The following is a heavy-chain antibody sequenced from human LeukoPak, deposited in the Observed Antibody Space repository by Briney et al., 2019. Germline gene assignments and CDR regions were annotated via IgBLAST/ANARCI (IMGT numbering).Heavy chain of an antibody. J-gene: IGHJ2*01. CDR2: IYTSGST. Sequence: KASETLSLTCTVSGGSISSGSYYWSWIRQPAGKGLEWIGRIYTSGSTNYNPSLKSRVTISVDTSKNQFSLKLSSVTAADTAVYYCARDRVATFYWYFDLSGRGTLVTVSS. CDR1: GGSISSGSYY. CDR3: ARDRVATFYWYFDL. V-gene: IGHV4-61*02. D-gene: IGHD5-12*01.